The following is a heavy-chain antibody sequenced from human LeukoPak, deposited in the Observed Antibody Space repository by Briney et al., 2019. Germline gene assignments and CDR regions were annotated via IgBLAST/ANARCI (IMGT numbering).Heavy chain of an antibody. J-gene: IGHJ4*02. D-gene: IGHD3-22*01. V-gene: IGHV1-69*13. CDR2: IIPIFGTA. Sequence: SVKVSCKASGGTFSSYAISWVRQAPGQGLEWMGGIIPIFGTANYAQKFQGRVTITADESTSTAYMELSRLRSEDTAVYYCASPSHSGSGYTDYWGQGTLVTVFS. CDR1: GGTFSSYA. CDR3: ASPSHSGSGYTDY.